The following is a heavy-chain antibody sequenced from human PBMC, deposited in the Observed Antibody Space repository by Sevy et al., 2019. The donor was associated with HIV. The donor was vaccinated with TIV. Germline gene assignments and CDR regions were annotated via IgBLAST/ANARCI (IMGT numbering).Heavy chain of an antibody. CDR3: ASPGGYRYGSLLDN. CDR1: GYTFTDYF. J-gene: IGHJ4*02. D-gene: IGHD5-18*01. CDR2: INPNSGDT. V-gene: IGHV1-2*02. Sequence: ASAKVSCKASGYTFTDYFMHWVRQAPGQGLEWMAWINPNSGDTKYAQKFQGRVIVTRDTSIRTAYMELSRLRVDDTAVYYCASPGGYRYGSLLDNWGQGTLVTVSS.